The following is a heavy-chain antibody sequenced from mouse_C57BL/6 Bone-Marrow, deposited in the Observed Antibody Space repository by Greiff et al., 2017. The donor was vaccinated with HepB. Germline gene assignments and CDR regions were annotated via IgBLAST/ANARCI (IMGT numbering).Heavy chain of an antibody. CDR1: GFTFSDYY. V-gene: IGHV5-12*01. CDR2: ISNGGGST. D-gene: IGHD1-1*01. CDR3: ARQGYYGSSNAMDY. J-gene: IGHJ4*01. Sequence: EVQGVESGGGLVQPGGSLKLSCAASGFTFSDYYMYWVRQTPEKRLEWVAYISNGGGSTYYPDTVKGRFTISRDNAKNTLYLQMSRLKSEDTAMYYCARQGYYGSSNAMDYWGQGTSVTVSS.